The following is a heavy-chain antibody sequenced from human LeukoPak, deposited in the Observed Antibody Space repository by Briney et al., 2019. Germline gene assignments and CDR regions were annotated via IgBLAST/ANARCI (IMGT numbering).Heavy chain of an antibody. V-gene: IGHV4-30-2*01. CDR1: GGSISSGGYY. J-gene: IGHJ3*02. CDR3: ASLTVVDAFDI. D-gene: IGHD1-14*01. CDR2: IYHSGST. Sequence: ASQTLSLTCTVSGGSISSGGYYWSWIRQPPGKGLEWIGYIYHSGSTYYNPSLKSRVTISVDRSKNQFSLKLSSVTAADTAVYYCASLTVVDAFDIWGQGTMVTVSS.